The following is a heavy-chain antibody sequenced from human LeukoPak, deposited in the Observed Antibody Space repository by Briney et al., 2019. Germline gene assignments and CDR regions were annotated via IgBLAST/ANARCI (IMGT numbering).Heavy chain of an antibody. CDR1: GYSISSGYY. CDR2: IYHSGST. J-gene: IGHJ4*02. Sequence: SETLSFTCAVSGYSISSGYYWGWIRQPPGKGLEWIGSIYHSGSTYYNPSLKSRVTISVDASKNQFSLKLSSVTAADTAVYYCARLTFNCGGDCYVDYWGQGTLVTVSS. D-gene: IGHD2-21*01. CDR3: ARLTFNCGGDCYVDY. V-gene: IGHV4-38-2*01.